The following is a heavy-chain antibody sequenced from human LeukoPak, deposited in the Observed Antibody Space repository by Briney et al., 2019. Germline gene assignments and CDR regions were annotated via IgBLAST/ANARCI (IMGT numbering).Heavy chain of an antibody. J-gene: IGHJ5*02. CDR3: ARTAIRNDILTGYYRPPSWFDP. V-gene: IGHV4-4*02. D-gene: IGHD3-9*01. Sequence: KPSGTLSLTCAVSGGSISSSNWWSWVRQPPGRGLEWIGEIYHSGSTNYNPSLKSRVTISVDKSKNQFSLKLSSVTAADTAVYYCARTAIRNDILTGYYRPPSWFDPWGQGTLVTVSS. CDR1: GGSISSSNW. CDR2: IYHSGST.